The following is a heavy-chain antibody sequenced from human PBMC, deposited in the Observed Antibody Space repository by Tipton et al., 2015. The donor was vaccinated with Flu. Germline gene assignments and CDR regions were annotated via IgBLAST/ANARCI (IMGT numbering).Heavy chain of an antibody. CDR1: GGSIGSSAYY. CDR3: ARRDFSNYVSEPKSWFDL. CDR2: IYYSGGA. J-gene: IGHJ5*02. D-gene: IGHD4-11*01. Sequence: PGLVKPSETLSLTCTVSGGSIGSSAYYWGWVRQPPGKGLEWIANIYYSGGAKYNPSLRSRVTISADTSNQFSLTLSSVTAADTAVYYCARRDFSNYVSEPKSWFDLWGQGTQVTVSS. V-gene: IGHV4-39*01.